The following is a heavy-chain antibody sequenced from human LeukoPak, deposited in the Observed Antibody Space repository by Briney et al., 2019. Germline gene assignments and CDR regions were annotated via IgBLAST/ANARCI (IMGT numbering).Heavy chain of an antibody. CDR1: GYTFTSYG. J-gene: IGHJ5*02. V-gene: IGHV1-18*01. CDR2: ISAYNGNT. Sequence: PGASVKVSCKASGYTFTSYGISWVRQAPGQGLEWMGWISAYNGNTNYAQKLQGRVTMTTDTSTSTAYMELRSLRSNDTAVYYCARESGGSGWPYNWFDPWGQGTLVTVSS. D-gene: IGHD6-19*01. CDR3: ARESGGSGWPYNWFDP.